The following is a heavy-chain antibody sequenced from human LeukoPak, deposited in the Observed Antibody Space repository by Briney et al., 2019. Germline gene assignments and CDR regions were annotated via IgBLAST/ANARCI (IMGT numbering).Heavy chain of an antibody. CDR3: AKDHQGFNYYGSGSYSPCNFDY. Sequence: GGSLRLSCAASGFTFSSYGMHWVRQAPGKGLEWVAVLSYDGSDKYYADSLEGRFTISRDNSKNTLYLQMNSLRAEDTAVYYCAKDHQGFNYYGSGSYSPCNFDYWGQGTLVTVSS. V-gene: IGHV3-30*18. D-gene: IGHD3-10*01. J-gene: IGHJ4*02. CDR2: LSYDGSDK. CDR1: GFTFSSYG.